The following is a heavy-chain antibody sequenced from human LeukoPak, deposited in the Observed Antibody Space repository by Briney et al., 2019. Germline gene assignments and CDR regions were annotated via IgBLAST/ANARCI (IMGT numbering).Heavy chain of an antibody. CDR3: ARRRWYGDYEGTFDY. J-gene: IGHJ4*02. CDR2: IYYSGST. V-gene: IGHV4-61*05. D-gene: IGHD4-17*01. Sequence: SETLSLTCTVSGGSISSSSYYWSWIRQPPGKGLEWIGYIYYSGSTNYNPSLKSRVTISVDTSKNQFSLKLSSVTAADTAVYYCARRRWYGDYEGTFDYWGQGTLVTVSS. CDR1: GGSISSSSYY.